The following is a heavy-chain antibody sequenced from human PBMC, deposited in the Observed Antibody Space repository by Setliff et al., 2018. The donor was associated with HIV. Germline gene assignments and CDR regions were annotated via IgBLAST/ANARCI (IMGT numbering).Heavy chain of an antibody. V-gene: IGHV4-4*07. CDR3: ARHSGDYYDSSGYYPFDV. Sequence: PSETLSLTCTVSGVSISNYYWSWIRQPAGKGLEWIGRLYTSGNTNYNPSLKSRVTISVDMSKKRFSLRLCSVTAADTAVYYCARHSGDYYDSSGYYPFDVWGQGTMVTVSS. D-gene: IGHD3-22*01. J-gene: IGHJ3*01. CDR2: LYTSGNT. CDR1: GVSISNYY.